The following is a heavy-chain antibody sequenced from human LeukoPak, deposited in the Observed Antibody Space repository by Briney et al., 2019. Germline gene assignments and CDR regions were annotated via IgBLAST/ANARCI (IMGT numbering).Heavy chain of an antibody. V-gene: IGHV4-39*01. CDR1: GGSISSSSFY. CDR2: IYYSGNT. Sequence: SETLSLTYTVSGGSISSSSFYWGWIRQPPGKGLEWIGSIYYSGNTYYNPSLKSRVTISVDTSKNQFSLKLSSVTAADTAVYYCARLNQGNRFDYWGQGTLVTVSS. J-gene: IGHJ4*02. CDR3: ARLNQGNRFDY. D-gene: IGHD1-14*01.